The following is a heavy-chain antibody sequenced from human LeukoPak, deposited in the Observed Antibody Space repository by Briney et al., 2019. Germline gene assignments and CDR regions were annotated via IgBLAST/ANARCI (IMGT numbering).Heavy chain of an antibody. CDR1: GFTFSSYA. CDR3: ARGVSGYSYLCSHFDY. V-gene: IGHV3-64*01. J-gene: IGHJ4*02. D-gene: IGHD5-18*01. Sequence: PGGSLRLSCAASGFTFSSYAMHWARQAPGKGLEYVSAISSNGGSTYYANSVKGRFTISRDNSKNTLYLQMGSLRAEDMAVYYCARGVSGYSYLCSHFDYWGQGTLVTVSS. CDR2: ISSNGGST.